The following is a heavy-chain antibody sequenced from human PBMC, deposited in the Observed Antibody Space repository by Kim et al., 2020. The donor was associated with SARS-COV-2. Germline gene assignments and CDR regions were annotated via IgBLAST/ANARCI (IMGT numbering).Heavy chain of an antibody. CDR3: ARARAPSVYDSDY. CDR1: GFTFSSYA. J-gene: IGHJ4*02. V-gene: IGHV3-23*01. CDR2: ISASGQNT. D-gene: IGHD5-12*01. Sequence: GGSLRLSCAASGFTFSSYAMNWVRQAPGKGLEWVSTISASGQNTRYADSVKGRFTISRDTSNNTLFLQMSSLSGEDTALYYCARARAPSVYDSDYWGQGTLVTVSS.